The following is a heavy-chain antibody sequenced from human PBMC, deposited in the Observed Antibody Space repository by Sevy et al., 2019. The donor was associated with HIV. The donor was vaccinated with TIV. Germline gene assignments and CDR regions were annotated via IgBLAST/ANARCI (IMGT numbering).Heavy chain of an antibody. CDR3: VRDWGTPPTAILYYFDF. CDR2: ISYEGSNE. D-gene: IGHD3-16*01. Sequence: GGSLRLSCAASTFTFGHYAMHWVRQAPGKGLQWVAGISYEGSNEYYTDSVKDRFTISRDNSKNTLNLEMKNLRVEDTAIYYHVRDWGTPPTAILYYFDFWGQGIPVTVSS. CDR1: TFTFGHYA. J-gene: IGHJ4*02. V-gene: IGHV3-30*04.